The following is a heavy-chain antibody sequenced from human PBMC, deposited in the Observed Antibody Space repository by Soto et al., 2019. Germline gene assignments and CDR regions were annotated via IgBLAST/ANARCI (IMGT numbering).Heavy chain of an antibody. D-gene: IGHD4-17*01. Sequence: SETLSLTXTVSGGSISSGGYYWSWIRQHPGKGLEWIGYIYYSGSTYYNPSLKSRVTISVDTSKNQFSLKLSSVTAADTAVYYCATMTTGNPWGMDVWGQGTTVTVSS. CDR1: GGSISSGGYY. CDR2: IYYSGST. J-gene: IGHJ6*02. V-gene: IGHV4-61*08. CDR3: ATMTTGNPWGMDV.